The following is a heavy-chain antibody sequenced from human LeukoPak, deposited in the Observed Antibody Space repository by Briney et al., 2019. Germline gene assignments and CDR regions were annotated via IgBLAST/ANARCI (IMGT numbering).Heavy chain of an antibody. V-gene: IGHV3-30*03. CDR3: ARECSYDILTGYCYYYYGMDG. CDR2: ISYDGTNK. CDR1: GFTFSSYG. J-gene: IGHJ6*02. D-gene: IGHD3-9*01. Sequence: GGSLRLSCVASGFTFSSYGMHWVRQAPGKGLEWVAVISYDGTNKYYADSVKGRFTISRDNSKNTLYLQMNSPRAEDTAVYYCARECSYDILTGYCYYYYGMDGWGQGTTVTVSS.